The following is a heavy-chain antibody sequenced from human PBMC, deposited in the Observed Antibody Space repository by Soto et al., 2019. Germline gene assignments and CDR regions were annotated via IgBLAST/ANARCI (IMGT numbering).Heavy chain of an antibody. D-gene: IGHD3-16*01. Sequence: ASVYLSCNAPGDTFTSYYIHCVRQSHGHGLGRMGVFIPNGGRIRYTQKFQGRVTMTREKSRSTVYMELSGLTSEDTAVYYCARSSGGVYGIIVEYSNWLDPWGQGTLVTVSS. CDR1: GDTFTSYY. CDR3: ARSSGGVYGIIVEYSNWLDP. V-gene: IGHV1-46*01. J-gene: IGHJ5*02. CDR2: FIPNGGRI.